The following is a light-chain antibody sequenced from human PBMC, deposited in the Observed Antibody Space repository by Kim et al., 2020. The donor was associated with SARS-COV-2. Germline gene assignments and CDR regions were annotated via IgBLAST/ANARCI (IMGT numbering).Light chain of an antibody. J-gene: IGKJ1*01. Sequence: DIVMTQSPDSLAVSLGDRATINCKSSQSLLYSSNNQNYLAWYQHKPGQPPKLLLYWASTRQSGVPDRFSGSGSGTDFTLAINNLQAEDVAVYYCQQYYTNPPAFGQGTKLEIK. V-gene: IGKV4-1*01. CDR2: WAS. CDR3: QQYYTNPPA. CDR1: QSLLYSSNNQNY.